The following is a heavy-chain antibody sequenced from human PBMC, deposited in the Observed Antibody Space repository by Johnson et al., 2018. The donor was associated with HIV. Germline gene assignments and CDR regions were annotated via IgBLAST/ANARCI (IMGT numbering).Heavy chain of an antibody. D-gene: IGHD3-22*01. CDR3: AKSGSYYDSSAYHDAFDI. CDR1: GFTFSRHA. V-gene: IGHV3-23*01. CDR2: ISGSGGRT. J-gene: IGHJ3*02. Sequence: VLLLESGGGLVQSGGSLRLSCAASGFTFSRHAMSWVRQAPGKGLDWVSAISGSGGRTYYGDSVKGRFTISRDNSKNTLYLQMNSLRPEDTAVYYCAKSGSYYDSSAYHDAFDIWGQGTLVTVSS.